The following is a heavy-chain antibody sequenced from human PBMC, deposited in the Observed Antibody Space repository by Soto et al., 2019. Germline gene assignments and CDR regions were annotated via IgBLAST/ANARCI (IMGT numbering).Heavy chain of an antibody. Sequence: PGGSLRLSCAASGFTFSSYSMNWVRQAPGKGLEWVSSISSSSSYIYYADSVKGRFTISRDNAKNSLYLQMTSLRAEDTAVYYCARGFDFWSGYTGYYYGMDVWGQGTTVTVSS. CDR2: ISSSSSYI. CDR3: ARGFDFWSGYTGYYYGMDV. V-gene: IGHV3-21*01. D-gene: IGHD3-3*01. J-gene: IGHJ6*02. CDR1: GFTFSSYS.